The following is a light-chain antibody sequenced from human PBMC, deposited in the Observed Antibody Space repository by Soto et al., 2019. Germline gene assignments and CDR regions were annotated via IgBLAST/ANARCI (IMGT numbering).Light chain of an antibody. CDR2: ETS. CDR3: QQYNSYSWT. Sequence: DIQMTQSPSTLSATAGDRVTITCRASQSISSWLAWYQHKPGKAPKLLIYETSSLESGVPSRFGGSGSGTEFTLTISSLQPDDFAIYYCQQYNSYSWTFGQGTKVDIK. J-gene: IGKJ1*01. CDR1: QSISSW. V-gene: IGKV1-5*03.